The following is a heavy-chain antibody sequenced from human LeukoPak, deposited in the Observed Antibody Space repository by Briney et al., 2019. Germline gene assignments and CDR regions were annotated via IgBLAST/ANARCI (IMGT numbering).Heavy chain of an antibody. Sequence: SETLSLTCTVSDDSISSGFYWGWIRQPPGKGLEWIGSIYHSGSTYYNPSLKSRVTISVDTSKNQFSLRLSSVTAADTAVYYCASRITVAGNYFDYWGQGSQVTVSS. D-gene: IGHD6-19*01. CDR2: IYHSGST. J-gene: IGHJ4*02. CDR1: DDSISSGFY. CDR3: ASRITVAGNYFDY. V-gene: IGHV4-38-2*02.